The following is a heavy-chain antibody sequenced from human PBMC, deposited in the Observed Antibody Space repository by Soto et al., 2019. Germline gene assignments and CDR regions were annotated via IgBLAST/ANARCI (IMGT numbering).Heavy chain of an antibody. CDR2: INTGNGHT. CDR1: EYIFTSYV. Sequence: ASVKVSCKASEYIFTSYVFHWVRQAPGQRLEWMGWINTGNGHTKYSQKFQGTVTFTRDTSANTAYMEVGSLTSEDTAVYYCSTLTATPGYWGEGTLVTAPQ. V-gene: IGHV1-3*04. J-gene: IGHJ4*02. CDR3: STLTATPGY.